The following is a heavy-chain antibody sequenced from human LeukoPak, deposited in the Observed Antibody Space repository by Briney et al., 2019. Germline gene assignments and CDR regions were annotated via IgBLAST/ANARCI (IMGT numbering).Heavy chain of an antibody. D-gene: IGHD2-2*01. J-gene: IGHJ6*03. CDR2: ISYDGSNK. Sequence: PGGSLRLSCAASGFTFSSYAMHWVRQAPGKGLGWVAVISYDGSNKYYADSVKGRFTISRDNSKNTLYLQMNSLRAEDTAVYYCARENIVVVPAAMGVDYYYMDVWGKGTTVTVSS. V-gene: IGHV3-30*04. CDR3: ARENIVVVPAAMGVDYYYMDV. CDR1: GFTFSSYA.